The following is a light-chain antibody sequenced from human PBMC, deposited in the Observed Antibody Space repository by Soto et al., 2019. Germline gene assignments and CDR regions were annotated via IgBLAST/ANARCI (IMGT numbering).Light chain of an antibody. J-gene: IGKJ2*01. CDR3: QQRSNWYT. CDR1: QSVSNY. V-gene: IGKV3-11*01. CDR2: DAS. Sequence: EIVLTQSPATPSLSPGERATLSCRASQSVSNYLAWYQQKPGQAPRLLIYDASNRATGIPARFSGSGSGTDFTLTISSLEPQDFAVYYCQQRSNWYTFGQGTKLEIK.